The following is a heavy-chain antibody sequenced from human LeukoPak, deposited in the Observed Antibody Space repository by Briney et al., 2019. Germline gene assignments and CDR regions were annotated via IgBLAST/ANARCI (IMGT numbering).Heavy chain of an antibody. CDR3: AKYGYSYGEKDAFDI. CDR2: ISGSGGST. V-gene: IGHV3-23*01. J-gene: IGHJ3*02. D-gene: IGHD5-18*01. Sequence: GGSLRLSCAASGFAFSIYAMSWVRQAPGKGLEWVSAISGSGGSTYYADSVKGRFTISRDNSKNTLYLQMNSLRAEDTAVYYCAKYGYSYGEKDAFDIWGQGTMVTVSS. CDR1: GFAFSIYA.